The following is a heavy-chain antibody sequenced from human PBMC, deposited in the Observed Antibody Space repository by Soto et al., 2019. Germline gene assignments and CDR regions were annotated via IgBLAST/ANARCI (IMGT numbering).Heavy chain of an antibody. D-gene: IGHD3-9*01. Sequence: EVQLLESGGGLVQPGGSLRLSCAASGFTFSSYAMSWVRQAPGKGLEWVSGISGSAGRTYYADSVKGRFTISRDNSKNTRPLQMNSLRAEDTAVYYCARGEHSDILTGYCNYWGQGTLVTVSS. J-gene: IGHJ4*02. V-gene: IGHV3-23*01. CDR2: ISGSAGRT. CDR3: ARGEHSDILTGYCNY. CDR1: GFTFSSYA.